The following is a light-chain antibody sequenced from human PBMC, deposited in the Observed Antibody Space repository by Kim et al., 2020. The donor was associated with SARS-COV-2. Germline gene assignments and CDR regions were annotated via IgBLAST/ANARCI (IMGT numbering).Light chain of an antibody. J-gene: IGKJ2*01. Sequence: SLVPGGRANLSCKASQSVSCKALAWYQNKGGQPPRLLIYGGSNRATGVPGRFSGSGSGTDFTLVISRLESEDFAMYYCQKYGNSYTFGQGTKLEI. V-gene: IGKV3-20*01. CDR1: QSVSCKA. CDR3: QKYGNSYT. CDR2: GGS.